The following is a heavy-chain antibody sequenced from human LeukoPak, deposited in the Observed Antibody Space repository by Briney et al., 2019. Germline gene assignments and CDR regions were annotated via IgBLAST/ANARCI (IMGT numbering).Heavy chain of an antibody. V-gene: IGHV3-30*02. CDR1: GFSFSSYG. J-gene: IGHJ3*02. D-gene: IGHD6-13*01. Sequence: PGGSLRLSCAASGFSFSSYGMHWVRQAPCKGLEWVAFIRYDGSNKYYADSVKGRFTISRDNSKNTLYLQMNSLRAEDTAVYHCVRGVSISSSWYNDIWGQGTMVIVSS. CDR2: IRYDGSNK. CDR3: VRGVSISSSWYNDI.